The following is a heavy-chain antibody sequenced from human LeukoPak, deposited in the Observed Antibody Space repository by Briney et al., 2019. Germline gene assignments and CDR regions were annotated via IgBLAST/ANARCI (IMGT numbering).Heavy chain of an antibody. V-gene: IGHV3-74*01. CDR1: GFTFSSYW. D-gene: IGHD6-19*01. J-gene: IGHJ5*02. CDR2: INSDGSST. Sequence: GGSLRLSCAASGFTFSSYWMHWVRQAPGKGLVWVSRINSDGSSTSYADSVKGRFTISRDNAKNTLYLQMNSLRAEDTAVYYCASSSGWYRPFDPWGQGSLVTVSS. CDR3: ASSSGWYRPFDP.